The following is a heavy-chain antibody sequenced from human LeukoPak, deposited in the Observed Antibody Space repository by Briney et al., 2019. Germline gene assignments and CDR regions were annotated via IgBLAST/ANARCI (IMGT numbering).Heavy chain of an antibody. Sequence: TGGSLRLSCAASGFTFSLYNMNWVRQAPGKGLEWISGISGSGASTYYADSVKGRFTISRDDSRNTLYLQMNSLRGDDTAVYYCAKDVGKWESLHFFDYWGQGTLVTVSS. D-gene: IGHD1-26*01. CDR3: AKDVGKWESLHFFDY. CDR1: GFTFSLYN. CDR2: ISGSGAST. V-gene: IGHV3-23*01. J-gene: IGHJ4*02.